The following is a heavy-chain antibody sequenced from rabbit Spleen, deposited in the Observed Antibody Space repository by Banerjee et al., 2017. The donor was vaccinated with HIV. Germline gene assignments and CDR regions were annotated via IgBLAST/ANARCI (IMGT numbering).Heavy chain of an antibody. D-gene: IGHD1-1*01. CDR1: GFSFSSSYW. CDR3: ARDTSSSFSSYGMDL. V-gene: IGHV1S45*01. J-gene: IGHJ6*01. Sequence: QEQLVESGGGLVQPEGSLTLTCTASGFSFSSSYWMGWVRQAPGKGLEWIACIDGGSSGRTYYASWAKGRFTISKTSSTTVTLQMTSLTAADTASYFCARDTSSSFSSYGMDLWGPGTLVTVS. CDR2: IDGGSSGRT.